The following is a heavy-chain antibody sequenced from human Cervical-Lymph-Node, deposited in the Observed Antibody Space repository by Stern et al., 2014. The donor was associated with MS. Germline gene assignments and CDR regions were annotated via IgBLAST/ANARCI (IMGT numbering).Heavy chain of an antibody. J-gene: IGHJ4*02. V-gene: IGHV3-30*01. CDR1: GFTFSSYA. CDR2: ISYDGSNK. Sequence: VQLVESGGGVVQPGRSLRLSCAASGFTFSSYAMHWVRQAPGKGIEWVAVISYDGSNKYYADSVKGRFTISRDNSKNTLYLQMNSLRAEDTAVYYCASLGYNAADYWGQGTLVTVSS. D-gene: IGHD1-1*01. CDR3: ASLGYNAADY.